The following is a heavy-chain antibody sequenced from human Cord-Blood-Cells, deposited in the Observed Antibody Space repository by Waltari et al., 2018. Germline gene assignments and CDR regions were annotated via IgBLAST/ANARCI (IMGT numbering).Heavy chain of an antibody. CDR2: ISYDGSNK. D-gene: IGHD1-26*01. CDR1: GFPSSSYG. J-gene: IGHJ3*02. CDR3: AKEVGADAFDI. Sequence: QVQLVESGGGVVQPARCRGLPCAASGFPSSSYGMLCVRQAPGKGLEWVAIISYDGSNKYYANSVKGRFTISRDNSKNTLYLQMHSLRAEDTAVYYCAKEVGADAFDIWGQGTKVNVSS. V-gene: IGHV3-30*18.